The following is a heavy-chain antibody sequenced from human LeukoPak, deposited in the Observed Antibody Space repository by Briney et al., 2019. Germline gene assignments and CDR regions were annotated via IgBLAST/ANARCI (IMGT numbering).Heavy chain of an antibody. Sequence: SETLSLTCTVSGGSISSGDYYWSWIRQPPGTGLEWIGYIYYSGSTYYNPSLKSRVTISVDTSKNQFSLKLSSVTAADTAVYYCARDRWVLGDYYYYGMDVWGQGTTVTVSS. J-gene: IGHJ6*02. CDR1: GGSISSGDYY. CDR2: IYYSGST. D-gene: IGHD3-16*01. V-gene: IGHV4-30-4*01. CDR3: ARDRWVLGDYYYYGMDV.